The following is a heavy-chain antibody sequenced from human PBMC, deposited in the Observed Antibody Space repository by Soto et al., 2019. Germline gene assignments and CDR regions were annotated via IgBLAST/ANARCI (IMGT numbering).Heavy chain of an antibody. D-gene: IGHD2-15*01. CDR1: GFTFRSYA. V-gene: IGHV3-23*01. CDR3: ANLPPRIVVMNLPFPS. J-gene: IGHJ4*02. CDR2: ISGSGGST. Sequence: GGSLRLSCAASGFTFRSYAMNWVRQAPGKGLEWVSVISGSGGSTYYADSVKGRFTISRDNSKNTLSLQMNSLRAADTAVYYCANLPPRIVVMNLPFPSWGQGTLVTVSS.